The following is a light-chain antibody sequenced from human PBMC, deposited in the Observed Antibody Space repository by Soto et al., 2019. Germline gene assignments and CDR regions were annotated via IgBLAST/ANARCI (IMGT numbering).Light chain of an antibody. CDR1: QSISSW. J-gene: IGKJ1*01. V-gene: IGKV1-5*01. Sequence: DIQMTQYPSTLSASVGDRVTITCRASQSISSWLAWYQQKPGKAPKLLIYDASSLESGVPSRFSGSGSGTEFTLTISSLQPDDFATYYCQPYNSYPRTVGQGTQVEIK. CDR3: QPYNSYPRT. CDR2: DAS.